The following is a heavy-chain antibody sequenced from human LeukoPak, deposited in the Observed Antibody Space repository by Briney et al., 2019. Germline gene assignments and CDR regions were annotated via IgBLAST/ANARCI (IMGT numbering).Heavy chain of an antibody. V-gene: IGHV4-59*01. CDR1: GGSISNYY. Sequence: SETLSLTCTVSGGSISNYYWSWIRQPQGKGLEGIGYINNSGSTNHNPSLKSRVTISVDSSKNQFSLKLSSVTAADTAVYYCARGAYSSAWYTFYYYGMDVWGQGTTVTVS. J-gene: IGHJ6*02. D-gene: IGHD6-19*01. CDR3: ARGAYSSAWYTFYYYGMDV. CDR2: INNSGST.